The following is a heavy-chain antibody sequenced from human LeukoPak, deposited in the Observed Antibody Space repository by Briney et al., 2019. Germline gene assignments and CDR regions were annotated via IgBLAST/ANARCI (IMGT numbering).Heavy chain of an antibody. CDR2: INWNAGRT. CDR3: AREHSSGWYFFAY. V-gene: IGHV3-20*04. Sequence: GGSLRLSCAASGFTFSSYAMSWVRQAPGKGLEWVSGINWNAGRTDYADSVKGRFTISRDNAKNSLYLQMSSLRAEDTALYYCAREHSSGWYFFAYWGQGTLVTVSS. CDR1: GFTFSSYA. D-gene: IGHD6-19*01. J-gene: IGHJ4*02.